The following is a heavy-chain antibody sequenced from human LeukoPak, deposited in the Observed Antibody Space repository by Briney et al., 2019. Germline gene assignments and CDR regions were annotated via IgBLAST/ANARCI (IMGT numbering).Heavy chain of an antibody. Sequence: PGGSLRLSCEASGFTFSSYSMNWVRQAPGKGLEWVSSISGSGGNTYYPDSVKGRFTVSRDNSKNTLYLQMNSLRAEDTAVYYCAKDNSNYYDNTGYWGQGTLVTVSS. CDR2: ISGSGGNT. CDR3: AKDNSNYYDNTGY. J-gene: IGHJ4*02. CDR1: GFTFSSYS. V-gene: IGHV3-23*01. D-gene: IGHD3-22*01.